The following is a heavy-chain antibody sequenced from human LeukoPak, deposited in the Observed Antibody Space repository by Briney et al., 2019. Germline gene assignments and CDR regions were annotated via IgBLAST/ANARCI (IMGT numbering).Heavy chain of an antibody. CDR2: IVSSGGNT. CDR1: GFTFRSYA. CDR3: ALHDGECSSGGCHGHYDMVV. V-gene: IGHV3-23*01. J-gene: IGHJ6*02. Sequence: PGGSLRLSCAASGFTFRSYAMNWVRQTAGKGLEWVSSIVSSGGNTFYADSVKGRFTISRDNSMNTLYLEMNSLRAEDTAVYYCALHDGECSSGGCHGHYDMVVWGQGTTVTVSS. D-gene: IGHD2-15*01.